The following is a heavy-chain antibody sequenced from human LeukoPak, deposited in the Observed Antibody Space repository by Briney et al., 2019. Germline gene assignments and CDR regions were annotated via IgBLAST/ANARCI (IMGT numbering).Heavy chain of an antibody. Sequence: GESPKIFCKGSGYSFTSYWIVCVRQMPGEALEWLGFIYPRDSDTRYSPSIQGQVTISADKSIRTAYLQWSSLKDSDTPMYYCARASSGYYDAFDIWGQGTMVTVSS. CDR1: GYSFTSYW. CDR2: IYPRDSDT. CDR3: ARASSGYYDAFDI. D-gene: IGHD3-22*01. V-gene: IGHV5-51*01. J-gene: IGHJ3*02.